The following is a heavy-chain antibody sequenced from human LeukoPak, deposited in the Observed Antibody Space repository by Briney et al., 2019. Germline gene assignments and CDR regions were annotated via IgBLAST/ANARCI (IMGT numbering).Heavy chain of an antibody. V-gene: IGHV4-34*01. Sequence: SETLSLTCAVYGGSFSGYYWSWIRQPPGKGLEWIGEINQSGSTNYNPSLKSRVTISVDPSKNQLSLKLSSVTAADTAVYYCARGRSGFWSGYSDWGQGTLVTVSS. D-gene: IGHD3-3*01. J-gene: IGHJ4*02. CDR3: ARGRSGFWSGYSD. CDR2: INQSGST. CDR1: GGSFSGYY.